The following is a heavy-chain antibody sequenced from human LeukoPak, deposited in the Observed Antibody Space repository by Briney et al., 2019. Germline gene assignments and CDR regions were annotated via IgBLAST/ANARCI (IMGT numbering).Heavy chain of an antibody. CDR2: IYPGDSDT. CDR1: GYSFTSYW. CDR3: ASRRAVAGSPFDY. V-gene: IGHV5-51*01. Sequence: GESLKISCNGSGYSFTSYWIGWVRQMPGKGLEWVGIIYPGDSDTRYSPSFQGQVTISADKSISTAYLQWSSLKASDTAMYYCASRRAVAGSPFDYWGQGTLVTVSS. D-gene: IGHD6-19*01. J-gene: IGHJ4*02.